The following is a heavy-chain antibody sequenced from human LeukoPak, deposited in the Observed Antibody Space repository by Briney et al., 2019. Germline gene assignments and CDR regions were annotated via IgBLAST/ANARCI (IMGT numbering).Heavy chain of an antibody. Sequence: PGGPLRLSCSGSGFTFSRHNMHWVRQAPGKGLEYVSAIIYNGDSTYYVDSVKGRFTISRDNSKNTLDLQMSSLRPEDTAVYYCVSDRETQEQIWGPGTLVTVSS. CDR2: IIYNGDST. D-gene: IGHD1-26*01. CDR1: GFTFSRHN. J-gene: IGHJ3*02. CDR3: VSDRETQEQI. V-gene: IGHV3-64D*09.